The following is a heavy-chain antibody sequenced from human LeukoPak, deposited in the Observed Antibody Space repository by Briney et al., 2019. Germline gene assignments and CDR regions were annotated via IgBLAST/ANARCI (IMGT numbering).Heavy chain of an antibody. J-gene: IGHJ4*02. CDR2: IYTSGGT. V-gene: IGHV4-61*02. Sequence: SSETLSLTCTVSGGSISIDSYYWSWIRQPAGKGLEWIGRIYTSGGTNYNPSLKSRVTISLDTSKNQFSLKVSPVTAADTAVYYCARDEKGIAAAGAYWGQGTLFTVSS. D-gene: IGHD6-13*01. CDR1: GGSISIDSYY. CDR3: ARDEKGIAAAGAY.